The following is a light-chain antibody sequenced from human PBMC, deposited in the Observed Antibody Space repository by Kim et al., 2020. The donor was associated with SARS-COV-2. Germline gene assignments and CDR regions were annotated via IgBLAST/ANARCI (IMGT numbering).Light chain of an antibody. CDR1: QNIGIN. J-gene: IGKJ1*01. CDR2: GAA. CDR3: QQYKDFFWT. V-gene: IGKV3-15*01. Sequence: PGQSGTLSCRASQNIGINLAWYQQKHGQSPRLLVFGAATRASGVAARFRGSGSGTEFTLTISNLQSDDSAVYYCQQYKDFFWTFGKGPRWIS.